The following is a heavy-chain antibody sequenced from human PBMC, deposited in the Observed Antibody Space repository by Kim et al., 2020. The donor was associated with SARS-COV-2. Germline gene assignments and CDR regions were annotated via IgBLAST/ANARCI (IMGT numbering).Heavy chain of an antibody. J-gene: IGHJ1*01. V-gene: IGHV3-30-3*01. CDR3: GRGDHYNFWSGFSL. Sequence: GGSLRLSCVASGFTFSNYGMHWVRQAPGKGLEWVAAISYNGNKKYDADYVKGRFTISRDNSMSTLLLQMNGLRAEDTAVYYCGRGDHYNFWSGFSLWGQG. CDR1: GFTFSNYG. D-gene: IGHD3-3*01. CDR2: ISYNGNKK.